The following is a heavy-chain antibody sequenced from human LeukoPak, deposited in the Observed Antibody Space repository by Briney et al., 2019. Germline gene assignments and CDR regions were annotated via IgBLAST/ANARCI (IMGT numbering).Heavy chain of an antibody. CDR1: GFMLSSFP. Sequence: TGGSLRLSCAAPGFMLSSFPMHWVRQAPGKGLEWVALISYDGSNIYYADSVKGRFTISRDNSKNTLYLQMSSLRTEDTAMYYCARGHSSSWLRGDYWGQGTLVTVSS. CDR3: ARGHSSSWLRGDY. CDR2: ISYDGSNI. J-gene: IGHJ4*02. V-gene: IGHV3-30-3*01. D-gene: IGHD6-13*01.